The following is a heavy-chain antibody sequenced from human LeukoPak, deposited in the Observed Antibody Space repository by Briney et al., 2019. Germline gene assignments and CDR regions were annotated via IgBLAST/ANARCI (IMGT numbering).Heavy chain of an antibody. CDR3: AKDRGYSYGYFDY. CDR2: IRYDGSNK. Sequence: GGSPRLSCAASGFTFSSYGMHWVRQAPGKGLEWVAFIRYDGSNKYYADSVKGRFTISRDNSKNTLYLQMNSLRAEDTAVYYCAKDRGYSYGYFDYWGQGTLVTVSS. D-gene: IGHD5-18*01. V-gene: IGHV3-30*02. J-gene: IGHJ4*02. CDR1: GFTFSSYG.